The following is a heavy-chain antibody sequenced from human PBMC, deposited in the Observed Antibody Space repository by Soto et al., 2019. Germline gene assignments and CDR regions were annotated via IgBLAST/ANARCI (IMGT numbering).Heavy chain of an antibody. J-gene: IGHJ6*01. D-gene: IGHD2-8*02. CDR3: ARDQLILTANDSFYGSQV. CDR1: GFTLSMYS. Sequence: PGGSLRLSCEVSGFTLSMYSMTCVRHSPGKGLEWVAKIPQEGSDGHDVDSVKGRFTISRDNAKNSVYLQMNSLRAEDTAVYYCARDQLILTANDSFYGSQVWGQGAKVNVSS. V-gene: IGHV3-7*03. CDR2: IPQEGSDG.